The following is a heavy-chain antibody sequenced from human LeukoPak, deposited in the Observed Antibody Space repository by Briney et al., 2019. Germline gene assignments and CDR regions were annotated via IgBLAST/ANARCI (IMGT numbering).Heavy chain of an antibody. CDR1: GYTFTTQA. Sequence: ASVKVSCKASGYTFTTQAMNWVRQAPGQQGLEWMGWIHTNTGNPTYAQDFTGRFLFSLDTSVNTACLHISGLKVGDTGLYYCTIGSYWGQGTLVTVSS. CDR3: TIGSY. CDR2: IHTNTGNP. J-gene: IGHJ4*02. V-gene: IGHV7-4-1*02. D-gene: IGHD1-26*01.